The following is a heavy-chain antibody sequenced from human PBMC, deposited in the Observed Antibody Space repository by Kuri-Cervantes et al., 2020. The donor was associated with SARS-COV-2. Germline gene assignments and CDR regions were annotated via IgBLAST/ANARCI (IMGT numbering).Heavy chain of an antibody. D-gene: IGHD3-3*01. CDR1: GGSISSGSYY. V-gene: IGHV4-39*01. CDR3: ARYVLRFLEWLTYFDY. Sequence: SETLSLTCTVSGGSISSGSYYWGWIRQPPGKGLEWIGSIYYSGSTYYNPSLKSRVTISVDTSKNQFSLKLSSVTAADTAVYYCARYVLRFLEWLTYFDYWGQGTLVPSPQ. J-gene: IGHJ4*02. CDR2: IYYSGST.